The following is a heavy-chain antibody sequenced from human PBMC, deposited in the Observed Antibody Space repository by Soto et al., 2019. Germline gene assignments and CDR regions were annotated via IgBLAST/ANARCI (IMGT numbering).Heavy chain of an antibody. CDR2: IIPIFGTA. D-gene: IGHD2-2*01. Sequence: GASVKVSCKASGGTFSSCAISWVRQAPGQGLEWMGGIIPIFGTANYAQKFQGRVTITADESTSTAYMELSSLRSEDTAVYYCARSFEDCISTSCYAARRYYYGMDVWGQGTTVTVSS. J-gene: IGHJ6*02. V-gene: IGHV1-69*13. CDR3: ARSFEDCISTSCYAARRYYYGMDV. CDR1: GGTFSSCA.